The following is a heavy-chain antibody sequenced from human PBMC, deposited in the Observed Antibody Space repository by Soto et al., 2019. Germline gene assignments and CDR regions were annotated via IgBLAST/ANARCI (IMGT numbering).Heavy chain of an antibody. J-gene: IGHJ4*02. D-gene: IGHD3-22*01. CDR1: DFSFHYAW. Sequence: GGSLRLSCAASDFSFHYAWMIWVRQAPGKGLEWVGRIKATAYGGTTDYAAPVKGRFTISRDDSENTLYLQMSSLRTEDTARYYCTTDDTSGYFFQYWGQGALVTVSS. V-gene: IGHV3-15*01. CDR3: TTDDTSGYFFQY. CDR2: IKATAYGGTT.